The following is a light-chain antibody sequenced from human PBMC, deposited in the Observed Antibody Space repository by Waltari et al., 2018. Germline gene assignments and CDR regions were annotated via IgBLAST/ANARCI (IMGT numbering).Light chain of an antibody. CDR1: ALANKS. CDR3: YSPADNNLGV. J-gene: IGLJ3*02. Sequence: SYELTQPSSVSVSPGQTATITCSGDALANKSFRWFQQNPGQAPVLVIYKDNERPSGIPERFSGSTSGTTVTLTISGAQVEDEADYYCYSPADNNLGVFGGGTKLTVL. V-gene: IGLV3-27*01. CDR2: KDN.